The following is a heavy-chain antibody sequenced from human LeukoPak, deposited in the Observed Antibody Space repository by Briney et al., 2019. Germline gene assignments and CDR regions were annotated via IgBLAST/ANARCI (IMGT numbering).Heavy chain of an antibody. D-gene: IGHD3-22*01. Sequence: ASVKASCKASGYTFTSYYMHWVRQAPGQGLEWMGIINPSGGSTSYAQKFQGRVTMTRDTSTSTVYMELSSLRSEDTAVYYCARFAYYYDSSGYRTYAFDIWGQGTMVTVSS. CDR3: ARFAYYYDSSGYRTYAFDI. J-gene: IGHJ3*02. CDR1: GYTFTSYY. V-gene: IGHV1-46*01. CDR2: INPSGGST.